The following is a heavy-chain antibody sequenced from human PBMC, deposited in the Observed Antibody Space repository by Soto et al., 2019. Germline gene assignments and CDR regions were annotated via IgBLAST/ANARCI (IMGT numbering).Heavy chain of an antibody. V-gene: IGHV3-64D*06. CDR3: VKGRKTAANTLNSVGLDV. D-gene: IGHD6-13*01. CDR2: ISGNGGTT. J-gene: IGHJ6*02. Sequence: GGSLSLSCSASGFTFNTYAMHWVRQAPGKGLEYVSAISGNGGTTYYSDSVKGRFTISRDNSKNTLYLQMSSLGVEDMAVYYCVKGRKTAANTLNSVGLDVWGQGTTVTV. CDR1: GFTFNTYA.